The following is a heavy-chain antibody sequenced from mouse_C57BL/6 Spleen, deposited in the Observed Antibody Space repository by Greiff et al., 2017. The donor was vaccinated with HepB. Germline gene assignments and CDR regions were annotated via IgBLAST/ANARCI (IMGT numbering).Heavy chain of an antibody. Sequence: VQLQQSGAELVKPGASVKISCKASGYAFSSYWMNWVKQRPGKGLEWIGQIYPGDGDTNYNGKFKGKATLTADKSSSTAYMQLSSLTSEDSAVYFCARPGGNYEDYYAMDYWGQGTSVTGSS. J-gene: IGHJ4*01. D-gene: IGHD1-1*01. CDR2: IYPGDGDT. CDR3: ARPGGNYEDYYAMDY. CDR1: GYAFSSYW. V-gene: IGHV1-80*01.